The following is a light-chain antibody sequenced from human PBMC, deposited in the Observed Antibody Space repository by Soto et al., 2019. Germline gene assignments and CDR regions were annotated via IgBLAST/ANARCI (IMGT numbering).Light chain of an antibody. V-gene: IGKV1-5*01. CDR2: DAS. Sequence: DIQMTQSPSTLSASVGDRVTSTGLSSQSISSWLAWYQQKPGKAPKLLIYDASSLEGGVPSRFSGSGSGTEFTLTISSLQPDDFATYYCQQYNSYSPLTFGGGTKVDI. J-gene: IGKJ4*01. CDR3: QQYNSYSPLT. CDR1: QSISSW.